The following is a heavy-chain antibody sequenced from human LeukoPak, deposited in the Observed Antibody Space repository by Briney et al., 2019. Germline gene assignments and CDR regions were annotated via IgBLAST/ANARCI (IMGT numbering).Heavy chain of an antibody. V-gene: IGHV3-30-3*01. CDR3: ARGFSVAPFDY. CDR1: GFTFSSYA. Sequence: GRSLRLSCAASGFTFSSYAMHWVRQAPGKGLEWVAVISYDGSNKYYADSVKGRFIISRDNSKNTLYLQMNSLRAEDTAVYYCARGFSVAPFDYWGQGTLVTVSS. D-gene: IGHD2-15*01. CDR2: ISYDGSNK. J-gene: IGHJ4*02.